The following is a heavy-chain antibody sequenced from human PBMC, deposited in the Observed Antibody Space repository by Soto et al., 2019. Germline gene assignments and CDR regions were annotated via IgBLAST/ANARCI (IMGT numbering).Heavy chain of an antibody. CDR3: ARDRGIAASGTQLGY. CDR2: IWYDGSNK. CDR1: GFTFSSYG. Sequence: GGSLRLSCAASGFTFSSYGMHWVRQAPGKGLEWVAVIWYDGSNKYYADSVKGRFTISRDNSKNTLYLQMNSLRAEDTAVYYCARDRGIAASGTQLGYWGQGTLVTVSS. J-gene: IGHJ4*02. V-gene: IGHV3-33*01. D-gene: IGHD6-13*01.